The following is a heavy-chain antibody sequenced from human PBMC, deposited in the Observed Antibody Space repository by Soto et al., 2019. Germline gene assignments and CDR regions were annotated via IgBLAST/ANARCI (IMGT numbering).Heavy chain of an antibody. J-gene: IGHJ5*01. Sequence: GGSLRLSCAASGFTFNDYAMHWVRQAPGKGLEWVSGISWNSGNIGYADSVKGRFTISRDNAKNSLYLQMNSLRAEDTALYYCAKDFYSSGRDGWFDSWGQGTLVTVSS. D-gene: IGHD6-19*01. CDR2: ISWNSGNI. CDR3: AKDFYSSGRDGWFDS. V-gene: IGHV3-9*01. CDR1: GFTFNDYA.